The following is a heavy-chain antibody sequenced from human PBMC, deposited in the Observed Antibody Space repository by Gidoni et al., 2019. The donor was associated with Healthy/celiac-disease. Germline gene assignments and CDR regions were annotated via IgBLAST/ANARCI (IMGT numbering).Heavy chain of an antibody. CDR3: AKEGDQIAVAGHFDY. Sequence: EVQLLESGGGLVQPVGSLRLSCAASGFTFISSSMSWFRQAQGTGLAWVSAIRCSGGSTYYSDSVKGRFTSSRDKSKNTLYLQMNSLRAEDTAVYYCAKEGDQIAVAGHFDYWGQGTLVTVSS. D-gene: IGHD6-19*01. CDR1: GFTFISSS. CDR2: IRCSGGST. V-gene: IGHV3-23*01. J-gene: IGHJ4*02.